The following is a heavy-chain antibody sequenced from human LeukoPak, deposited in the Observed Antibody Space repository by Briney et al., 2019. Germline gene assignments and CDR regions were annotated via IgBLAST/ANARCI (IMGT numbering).Heavy chain of an antibody. Sequence: GGSLRLSCAASGFTFSSSEMTWVRQAPGKGLEWVSYIHSTGSPKYSADSVKGRFTISRDNAKNSLYLQMNSLKAEDTAGYYCARSVGGWGQGTLVTVSS. V-gene: IGHV3-48*03. CDR3: ARSVGG. CDR1: GFTFSSSE. D-gene: IGHD3-10*01. J-gene: IGHJ4*02. CDR2: IHSTGSPK.